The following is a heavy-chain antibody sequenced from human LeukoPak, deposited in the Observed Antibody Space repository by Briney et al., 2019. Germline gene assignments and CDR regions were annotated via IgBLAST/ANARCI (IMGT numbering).Heavy chain of an antibody. CDR1: GYTFTSYG. Sequence: ASVKVSCEASGYTFTSYGISWVRQAPGQGLEWMGWISAYNGNTNYAQKLQGRVTMTTDTSTSTAYMELRSLRSDDTAVYYCARDRFYDFWSGYYMDVWGKGTTVTVSS. V-gene: IGHV1-18*01. CDR2: ISAYNGNT. D-gene: IGHD3-3*01. J-gene: IGHJ6*03. CDR3: ARDRFYDFWSGYYMDV.